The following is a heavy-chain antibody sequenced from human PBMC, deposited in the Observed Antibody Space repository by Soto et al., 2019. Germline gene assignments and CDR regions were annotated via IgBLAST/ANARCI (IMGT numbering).Heavy chain of an antibody. V-gene: IGHV3-21*04. CDR2: ISSTTNYI. J-gene: IGHJ5*02. D-gene: IGHD2-2*03. Sequence: GGSLRLSCAASGFTFTRYSMNWVRQAPGKGLEWVSSISSTTNYIYYADSMKGRFTVSRDNAKNSVYLDMNSLSAADTAVYFCARDRWMSRANWFDPWGPGTLVTVSS. CDR3: ARDRWMSRANWFDP. CDR1: GFTFTRYS.